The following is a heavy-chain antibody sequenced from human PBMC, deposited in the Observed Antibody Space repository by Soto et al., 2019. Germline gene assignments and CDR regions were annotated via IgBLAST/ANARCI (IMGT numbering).Heavy chain of an antibody. J-gene: IGHJ6*02. CDR2: ISWDDDK. CDR1: GFSLSSWGVG. V-gene: IGHV2-5*02. CDR3: AHSYDNSGYPFPQNGLGV. Sequence: QITLKESGPTLVKPTQTLTLTCTFSGFSLSSWGVGVTWIRQPPGKALEWLAFISWDDDKRYRPSLKSRLTITKDTSKNQVVLTMTNMDPVDTATYYCAHSYDNSGYPFPQNGLGVWGQGTMVTVSS. D-gene: IGHD3-22*01.